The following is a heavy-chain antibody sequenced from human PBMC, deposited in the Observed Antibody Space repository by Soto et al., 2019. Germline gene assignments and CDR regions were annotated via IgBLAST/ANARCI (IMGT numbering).Heavy chain of an antibody. V-gene: IGHV3-9*01. CDR2: ISWNSGSI. D-gene: IGHD2-8*01. Sequence: EVQLVESGGGLVQPGRSLRLSCAASGFTFDDYAMHWVRQAPGEGLEWVSGISWNSGSIGYADSVKGRFTISRDNAKNYLYLQMNTLRAEDTALYYCAKSHRYCTNGVCYWYFDLWGRGTLVTVST. CDR3: AKSHRYCTNGVCYWYFDL. J-gene: IGHJ2*01. CDR1: GFTFDDYA.